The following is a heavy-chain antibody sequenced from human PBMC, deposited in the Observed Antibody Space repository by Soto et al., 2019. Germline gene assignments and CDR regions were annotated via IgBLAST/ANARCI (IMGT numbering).Heavy chain of an antibody. CDR2: IHHGGGA. J-gene: IGHJ4*02. CDR1: GGSITSRNW. V-gene: IGHV4-4*02. Sequence: SETLSLTCTVSGGSITSRNWWTWVRRSPDKGLEWIAEIHHGGGANYKASFKSRATLSVDTSKNQFFLKLTSVTAADTAVYYWANLFDLWGQGAEVTVSS. CDR3: ANLFDL.